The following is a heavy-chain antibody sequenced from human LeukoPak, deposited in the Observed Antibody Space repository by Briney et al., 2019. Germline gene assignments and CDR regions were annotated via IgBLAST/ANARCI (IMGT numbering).Heavy chain of an antibody. CDR2: INHSGST. J-gene: IGHJ3*02. D-gene: IGHD3-3*01. V-gene: IGHV4-34*01. Sequence: SETLSLTCAVYGGSFGGYYWSWIRQPPGKGPEWIGEINHSGSTNYNPSLKSRVTISVDTSKNQFSLKLSSVTAADTAVYYCARGGRITIFGPSGRPHAFDIWGQGTMVTVSS. CDR3: ARGGRITIFGPSGRPHAFDI. CDR1: GGSFGGYY.